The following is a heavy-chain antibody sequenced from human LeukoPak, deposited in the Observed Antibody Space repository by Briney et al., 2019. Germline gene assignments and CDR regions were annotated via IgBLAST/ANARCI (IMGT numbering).Heavy chain of an antibody. D-gene: IGHD5-18*01. CDR3: ARGGYGWTFKQ. Sequence: GESLKISCTASGFSFSDNFMGWIRQAPGKGLEWVSYINSGGDTIHYLDAVKGRFSISRDNSKRSLYLQMSRLKVDDTAVYYCARGGYGWTFKQWGQGTLVSVSS. V-gene: IGHV3-11*01. J-gene: IGHJ4*02. CDR1: GFSFSDNF. CDR2: INSGGDTI.